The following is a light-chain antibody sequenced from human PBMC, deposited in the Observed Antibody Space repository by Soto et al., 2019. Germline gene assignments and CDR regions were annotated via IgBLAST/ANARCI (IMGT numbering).Light chain of an antibody. CDR3: HQYGGSPQT. J-gene: IGKJ1*01. Sequence: EIVLTQSPVTLSLSPGERATLSCRASQSVSNYLAWYQRKPGQAPRLLIYGASSRATGIPDRFSGSGSGTDLTLTISRLEPEDFAVYYCHQYGGSPQTFGQGTKVDIK. V-gene: IGKV3-20*01. CDR2: GAS. CDR1: QSVSNY.